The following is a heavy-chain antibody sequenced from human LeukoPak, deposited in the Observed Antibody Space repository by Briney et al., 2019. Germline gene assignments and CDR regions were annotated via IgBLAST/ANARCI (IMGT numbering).Heavy chain of an antibody. V-gene: IGHV3-7*01. CDR2: INRDGSQK. CDR1: GFSLSAYW. D-gene: IGHD3-22*01. CDR3: VTGITMIVVEEYYFDY. Sequence: GGSLRLSCAASGFSLSAYWMTWVRQAPGKGLEWVANINRDGSQKNHVDSVKGRFTISRDNAKNSLYLQMNSLRAEDTAVYYCVTGITMIVVEEYYFDYWGQGTLVTVSS. J-gene: IGHJ4*02.